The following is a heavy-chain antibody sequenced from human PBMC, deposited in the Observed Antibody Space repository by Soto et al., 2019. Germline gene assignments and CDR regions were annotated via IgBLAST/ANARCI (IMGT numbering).Heavy chain of an antibody. D-gene: IGHD5-12*01. V-gene: IGHV5-51*01. CDR1: GNSLTSYW. CDR2: IYPGDSDT. CDR3: ARHRNGYSGYEGPDY. J-gene: IGHJ4*02. Sequence: PGESLKISCKGSGNSLTSYWIGWVRQMPGKGLEWMGSIYPGDSDTRYSPSFQGQVTISADKSISTAYLQWSSLKASDTATYYCARHRNGYSGYEGPDYWGQGTLVTVSS.